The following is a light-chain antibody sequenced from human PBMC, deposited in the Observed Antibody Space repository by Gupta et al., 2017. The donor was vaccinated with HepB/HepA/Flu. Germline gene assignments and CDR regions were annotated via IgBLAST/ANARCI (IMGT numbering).Light chain of an antibody. J-gene: IGLJ3*02. V-gene: IGLV4-69*01. CDR2: LNSDGSH. CDR3: QTWGAGIRV. Sequence: QLVLTQSPSASASLGASVKLTCTLSSGHSRYSIAWHQQQPEKGPRYLMKLNSDGSHTKGDGIPDRFSGSSSGAERYLTISSLQSEDGADYYCQTWGAGIRVFGGGTKLTVL. CDR1: SGHSRYS.